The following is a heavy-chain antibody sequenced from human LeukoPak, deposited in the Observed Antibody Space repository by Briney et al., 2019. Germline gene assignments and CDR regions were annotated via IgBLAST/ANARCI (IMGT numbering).Heavy chain of an antibody. CDR2: THHSGAT. J-gene: IGHJ4*02. CDR1: GVSITSSY. Sequence: PSETLSLTCSVSGVSITSSYWSWIRQPPGKGLEWLGYTHHSGATSYNPSLKSRSAMSLDTSNNQFSLKLSSVTAADTAVYYCARSSGHSYGDFDYWGQGNLVTVSS. V-gene: IGHV4-59*01. D-gene: IGHD5-18*01. CDR3: ARSSGHSYGDFDY.